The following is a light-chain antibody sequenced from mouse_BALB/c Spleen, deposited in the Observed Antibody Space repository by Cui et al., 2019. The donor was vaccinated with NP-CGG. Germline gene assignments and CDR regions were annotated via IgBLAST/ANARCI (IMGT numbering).Light chain of an antibody. CDR3: TLLYSNHLV. CDR2: GTN. V-gene: IGLV1*01. J-gene: IGLJ1*01. CDR1: TGAVTTRNY. Sequence: QAVVTQESALTTSPGETVTLTCRSSTGAVTTRNYANWVQEKPDHLFTGIIGGTNNRAPGVPARFSGSLIGDKAALTITGAQTEDEAIYFYTLLYSNHLVFGGGTKLTDL.